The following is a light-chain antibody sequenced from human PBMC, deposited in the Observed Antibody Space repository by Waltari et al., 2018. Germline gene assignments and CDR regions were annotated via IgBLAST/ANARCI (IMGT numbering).Light chain of an antibody. V-gene: IGKV3-20*01. Sequence: EIVLTQSPGTLSLSPGERATLSCKASQSVSSRYVIWYQQKPGQAPRPLIYSASSRATGIPDRFSGSGSGTVFTLTISRLEPEDFGVYYCQQYDTSPYTFGQGTKLEIK. CDR3: QQYDTSPYT. CDR2: SAS. J-gene: IGKJ2*01. CDR1: QSVSSRY.